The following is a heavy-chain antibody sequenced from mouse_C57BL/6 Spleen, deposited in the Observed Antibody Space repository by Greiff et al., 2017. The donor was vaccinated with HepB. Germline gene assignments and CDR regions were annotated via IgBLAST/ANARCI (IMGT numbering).Heavy chain of an antibody. J-gene: IGHJ4*01. CDR1: GYSITSGYY. Sequence: EVKLMESGPGLVKPSQSLSLTCSVTGYSITSGYYWNWIRQFPGNHLEWMGYISYDGSNNYNPSLKNRISITRDTSKNQFFLKLNSVTTEDTATYYCARDEDYYGSSSYYAMDYWGQGTSVTVSS. V-gene: IGHV3-6*01. CDR3: ARDEDYYGSSSYYAMDY. D-gene: IGHD1-1*01. CDR2: ISYDGSN.